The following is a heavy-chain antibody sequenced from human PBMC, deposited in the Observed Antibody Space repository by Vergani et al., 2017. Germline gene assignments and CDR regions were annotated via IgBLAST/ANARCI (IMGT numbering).Heavy chain of an antibody. CDR2: IYTSGST. CDR3: ARDLPGIAAAGTGLNWFDP. CDR1: GGSISSGSYY. V-gene: IGHV4-61*02. D-gene: IGHD6-13*01. Sequence: QVQLQESGPGLVKPSQTLSLTCTVSGGSISSGSYYWSWIRQPAGKGLEWIGRIYTSGSTNYNPSLKSRVTISVDTSKNQFSLKLSSVTAADTAVYYCARDLPGIAAAGTGLNWFDPWGQGTLVTVSS. J-gene: IGHJ5*02.